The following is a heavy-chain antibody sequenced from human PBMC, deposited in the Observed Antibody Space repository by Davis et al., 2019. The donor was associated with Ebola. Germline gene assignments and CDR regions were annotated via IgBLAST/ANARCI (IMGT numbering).Heavy chain of an antibody. J-gene: IGHJ4*02. D-gene: IGHD3-16*01. CDR3: ARLGGPATNCDH. CDR1: GGSVNTGSYY. Sequence: SEPLSPTCAVPGGSVNTGSYYWGWIRQPLGKGLEWIGSIYYNGFTNYNPSLKSRVTISVDTSKNQFSVNLRSVTATDTATYYCARLGGPATNCDHWGQGTLVTVSS. V-gene: IGHV4-39*01. CDR2: IYYNGFT.